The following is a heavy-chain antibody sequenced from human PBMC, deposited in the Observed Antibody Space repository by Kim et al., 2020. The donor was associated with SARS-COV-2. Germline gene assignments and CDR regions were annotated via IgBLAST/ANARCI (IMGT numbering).Heavy chain of an antibody. CDR3: ARGGRKSPGPVTSKWLLGYYYGMDV. CDR2: MNPNSGNT. CDR1: GYTFTSYD. Sequence: ASVKVSCKASGYTFTSYDINWVRQATGQGLEWMGWMNPNSGNTGYAQKFQGRVTMTRNTSISTAYMELSSLRSEDTAVYYCARGGRKSPGPVTSKWLLGYYYGMDVWGQGTTVTVSS. J-gene: IGHJ6*02. V-gene: IGHV1-8*01. D-gene: IGHD3-22*01.